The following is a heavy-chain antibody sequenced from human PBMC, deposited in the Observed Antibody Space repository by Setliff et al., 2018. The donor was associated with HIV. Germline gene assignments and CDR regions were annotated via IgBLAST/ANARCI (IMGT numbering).Heavy chain of an antibody. V-gene: IGHV4-4*07. CDR3: ARSSRVNCGGDCYLFDY. CDR1: GGSISNYY. CDR2: IQTSGRT. Sequence: PSEILSLTCTVSGGSISNYYWSWIRQPAGKGLEWIGRIQTSGRTNNNPSLKSRVTMSVDTSKNQFSLILTSVTAADTAVYYCARSSRVNCGGDCYLFDYWGQGTPVTVSS. D-gene: IGHD2-21*02. J-gene: IGHJ4*02.